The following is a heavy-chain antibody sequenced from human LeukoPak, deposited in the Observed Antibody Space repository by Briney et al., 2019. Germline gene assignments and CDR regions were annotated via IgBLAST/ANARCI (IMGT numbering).Heavy chain of an antibody. CDR1: GYTFTSYY. D-gene: IGHD3-22*01. V-gene: IGHV1-46*01. CDR3: ARVAAQYDSSSAVDY. Sequence: ASVKVSCKASGYTFTSYYMHWVRQAPGQGLEWMGIINPSGGSTSYAQKFQGRVTVTRDTSTSTVYMELSSLRSEDTAVYYCARVAAQYDSSSAVDYWGQGTLVPVSS. J-gene: IGHJ4*02. CDR2: INPSGGST.